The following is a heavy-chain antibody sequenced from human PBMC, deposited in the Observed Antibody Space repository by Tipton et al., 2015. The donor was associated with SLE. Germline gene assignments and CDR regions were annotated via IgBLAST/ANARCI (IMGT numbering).Heavy chain of an antibody. CDR3: ARTLDALDI. J-gene: IGHJ3*02. V-gene: IGHV4-34*01. CDR1: GGSFSGYY. CDR2: INHGGST. Sequence: LRLSCAVYGGSFSGYYWTWIRQPPGKGLEWIGEINHGGSTNYNPSLKSRVTISEDTSKNQFSLKLTSVTAADTAIYYCARTLDALDIWGQGKMVTVSS.